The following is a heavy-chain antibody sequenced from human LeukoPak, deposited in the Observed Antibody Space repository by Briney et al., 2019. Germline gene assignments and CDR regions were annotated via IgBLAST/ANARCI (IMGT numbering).Heavy chain of an antibody. CDR3: AKSHGAGRYYPLEY. J-gene: IGHJ4*02. CDR2: IGWNSDFI. Sequence: GGSLRLSCAASGFNFDDYTMHWVRQPPGKGLEWVSGIGWNSDFIVYGDSVKGRFTISRDNAKNSLYLQMNSLRAADTALYYCAKSHGAGRYYPLEYWGQGTLLTVSS. V-gene: IGHV3-9*01. D-gene: IGHD3-10*01. CDR1: GFNFDDYT.